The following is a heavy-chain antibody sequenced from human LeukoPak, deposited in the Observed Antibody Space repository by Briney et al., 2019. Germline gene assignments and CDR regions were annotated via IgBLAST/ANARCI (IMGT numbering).Heavy chain of an antibody. V-gene: IGHV3-43*02. CDR3: AKDKALGYCSAGSCLHLDY. J-gene: IGHJ4*02. D-gene: IGHD2-15*01. CDR2: ISGDGGNT. Sequence: PGGSLRLSCAASGFTFHDYAIHWVRQAPGKGLEWVSLISGDGGNTYYADSVKGRFTLSRDNSKNSLYLQMNSLRSEDTAFYYCAKDKALGYCSAGSCLHLDYWGQGTLVTVSS. CDR1: GFTFHDYA.